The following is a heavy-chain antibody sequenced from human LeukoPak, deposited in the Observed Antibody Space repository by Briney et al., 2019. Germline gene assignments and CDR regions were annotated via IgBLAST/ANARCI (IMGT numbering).Heavy chain of an antibody. CDR1: GFTVSSDS. D-gene: IGHD3-10*01. Sequence: GGSLRLSCTVSGFTVSSDSMSWVRQAPGKGLEWVSFIYSGGSTHYSDSVKGRFTISRDNSKNTLYLQMNSLRAEDTAVYYCAKDRRAGSYDYWGQGTLVTVSS. V-gene: IGHV3-53*01. J-gene: IGHJ4*02. CDR2: IYSGGST. CDR3: AKDRRAGSYDY.